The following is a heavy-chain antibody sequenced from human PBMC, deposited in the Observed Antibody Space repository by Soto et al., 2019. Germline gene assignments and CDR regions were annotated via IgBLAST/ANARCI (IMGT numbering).Heavy chain of an antibody. V-gene: IGHV4-59*01. CDR2: IYYSGST. D-gene: IGHD3-3*01. CDR1: GGSISSYY. CDR3: ARDSSDPYDFWSGYRNYSYMDV. J-gene: IGHJ6*03. Sequence: SETLSLTCTVSGGSISSYYWSWIRQPPGKGLEWIGYIYYSGSTNYNPSLKSRVTISVDTSKNQFSLKLSSVTAADTAVYYCARDSSDPYDFWSGYRNYSYMDVWGKGTTVTVSS.